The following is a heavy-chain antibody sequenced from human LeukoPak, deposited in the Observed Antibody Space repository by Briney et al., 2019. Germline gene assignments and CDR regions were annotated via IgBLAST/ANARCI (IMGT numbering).Heavy chain of an antibody. CDR3: ARYRECHTPFDL. J-gene: IGHJ4*02. CDR1: AYSISSGYR. V-gene: IGHV4-38-2*01. CDR2: IYHSWIT. D-gene: IGHD1-26*01. Sequence: NASETLSLTCAVSAYSISSGYRWGWIRQPPGKGLEGIGSIYHSWITYYNPSLKSRVTISVDTSNNQFSLELTSVTSADTAVYFCARYRECHTPFDLWGQGTLVTGSS.